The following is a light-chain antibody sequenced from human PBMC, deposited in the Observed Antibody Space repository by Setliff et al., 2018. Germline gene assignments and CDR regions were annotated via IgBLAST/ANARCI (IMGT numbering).Light chain of an antibody. V-gene: IGLV1-47*01. J-gene: IGLJ1*01. CDR3: SSYAGSNNPYV. CDR1: SSNIGSNY. Sequence: QSALTQPPSASGTPGQRVTISCSGSSSNIGSNYVYWYQQLPGTAPKLLIYRNNQRPSGVPDRFSGSKSGNTASLTVSGLQAEDEADYYCSSYAGSNNPYVFGTGTKV. CDR2: RNN.